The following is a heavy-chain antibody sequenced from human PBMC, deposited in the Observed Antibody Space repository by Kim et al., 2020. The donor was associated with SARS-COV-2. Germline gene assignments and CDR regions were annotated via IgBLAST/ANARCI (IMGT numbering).Heavy chain of an antibody. J-gene: IGHJ4*02. Sequence: SETLSLTCTVSSGSISNYYWSWIRQPPGKGLEWIGYIFYSGSTNYNPSLKSRVTISVDTSKNQFSLELSSVTAADTAVYYCARHGGWKAAAVYWGQGTLVTVSS. CDR3: ARHGGWKAAAVY. D-gene: IGHD6-13*01. V-gene: IGHV4-59*08. CDR2: IFYSGST. CDR1: SGSISNYY.